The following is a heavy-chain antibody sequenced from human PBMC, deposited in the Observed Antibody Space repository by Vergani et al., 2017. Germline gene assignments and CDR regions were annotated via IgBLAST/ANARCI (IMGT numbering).Heavy chain of an antibody. V-gene: IGHV3-74*01. CDR1: GIPFSGYW. D-gene: IGHD5-24*01. CDR2: INTDGRIP. J-gene: IGHJ4*02. CDR3: ATAGRGFKSCPDY. Sequence: EVQLVESGGDLVQPGGSLRLSCSGSGIPFSGYWMPWVRQAPGKGLEWVARINTDGRIPAYADSVKGRFTISRDNAKNTLSLQMSSLRADDTALYYCATAGRGFKSCPDYWGQGTLVTVSS.